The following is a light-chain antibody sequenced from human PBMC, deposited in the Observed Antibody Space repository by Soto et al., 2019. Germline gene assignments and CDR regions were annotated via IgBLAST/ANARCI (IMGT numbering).Light chain of an antibody. Sequence: QSVLTQPASVSGSPGQSITISCTGTSSDVGGYNYVSWYQQYPGKAPKLMIYDVSHRPSGISNRFSGSKSANTASLTISGLQAEDEADYYCSSYTSSNSLYVFGTGTKVTVL. CDR2: DVS. J-gene: IGLJ1*01. CDR3: SSYTSSNSLYV. CDR1: SSDVGGYNY. V-gene: IGLV2-14*01.